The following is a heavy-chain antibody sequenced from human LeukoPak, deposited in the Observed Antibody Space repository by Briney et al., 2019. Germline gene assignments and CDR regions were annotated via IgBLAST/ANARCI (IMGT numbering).Heavy chain of an antibody. J-gene: IGHJ3*02. V-gene: IGHV3-7*01. CDR1: GFTFSSYW. CDR3: ARSIYYYDSPMDAFDI. D-gene: IGHD3-22*01. CDR2: IKQDGSEK. Sequence: PGGSLRLSCAASGFTFSSYWMSWVRQAPGKGLEWVANIKQDGSEKYYVDSVKGRFTISRDNAKNSLYLQMNSLRAEDTAVYYCARSIYYYDSPMDAFDIWGQGTMVTVSS.